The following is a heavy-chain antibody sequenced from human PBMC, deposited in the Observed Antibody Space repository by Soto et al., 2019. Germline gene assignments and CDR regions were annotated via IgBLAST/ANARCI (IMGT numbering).Heavy chain of an antibody. CDR1: GGSISSYY. J-gene: IGHJ5*02. CDR2: IYYSGST. D-gene: IGHD6-13*01. CDR3: EREKYSSSWYQDWLDP. V-gene: IGHV4-59*01. Sequence: SETLSLTCTVSGGSISSYYWSWIRQPPGKGLEWIGYIYYSGSTNYNPSLKSRVTISVDTSKNQFSLKLSSVTAADTAVYYCEREKYSSSWYQDWLDPWGQGTLVTISS.